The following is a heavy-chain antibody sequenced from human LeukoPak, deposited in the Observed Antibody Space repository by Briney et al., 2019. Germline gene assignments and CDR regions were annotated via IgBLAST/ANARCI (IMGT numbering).Heavy chain of an antibody. V-gene: IGHV3-7*01. CDR2: IKQDGSEK. D-gene: IGHD3-16*01. J-gene: IGHJ6*02. CDR3: ARDLGRYDYGMDV. CDR1: GFTFSSYW. Sequence: SGGSLRLSCAASGFTFSSYWMSWVRQAPGKGLEWVANIKQDGSEKYYVDSVKGRFTISRDNAKNSLYLQMNSLRAEDTAVYYCARDLGRYDYGMDVWGQGTTVTVSS.